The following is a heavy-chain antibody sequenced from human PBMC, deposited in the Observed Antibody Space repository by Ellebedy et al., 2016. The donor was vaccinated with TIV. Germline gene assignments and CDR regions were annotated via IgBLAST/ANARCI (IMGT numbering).Heavy chain of an antibody. CDR1: GFTVSSNY. Sequence: GESLKISCAASGFTVSSNYMSWARQTPGKGLEWVSVIYSGGSAHYADSVKGRFTVYRDSSKNTLYLQMNSLRVEDTAVYYCARDHPADRLSTWGWGQGTLVTVSS. J-gene: IGHJ4*02. D-gene: IGHD2/OR15-2a*01. CDR2: IYSGGSA. CDR3: ARDHPADRLSTWG. V-gene: IGHV3-66*01.